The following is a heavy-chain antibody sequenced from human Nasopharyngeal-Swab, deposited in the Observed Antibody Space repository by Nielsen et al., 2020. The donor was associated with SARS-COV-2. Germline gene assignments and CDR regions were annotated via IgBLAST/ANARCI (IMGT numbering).Heavy chain of an antibody. D-gene: IGHD5-12*01. V-gene: IGHV3-23*01. Sequence: LSLTCAASGFTFSSYAMSWVRQAPGKGLEWVSAISGSGGSTYYADSVKGRFTISRDNSKNTLYLQMNSLRAEDTAVYYCAKDQGGGYDLWGQGTLVTVSS. J-gene: IGHJ4*02. CDR2: ISGSGGST. CDR3: AKDQGGGYDL. CDR1: GFTFSSYA.